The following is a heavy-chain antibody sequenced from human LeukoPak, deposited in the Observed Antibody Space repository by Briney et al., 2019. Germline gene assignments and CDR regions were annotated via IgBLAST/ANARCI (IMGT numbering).Heavy chain of an antibody. V-gene: IGHV4-59*01. Sequence: PSETLSLTCTVSGGSISSYYWSWIRQPPGKGLEWIGYIYYSGSTNYNPSLKSRVTISVDTSKNQFSLKLSSVTAADTAAYYCARWGYYYDSSGYSDAFDIWGQGTMVTVSS. CDR3: ARWGYYYDSSGYSDAFDI. J-gene: IGHJ3*02. CDR2: IYYSGST. CDR1: GGSISSYY. D-gene: IGHD3-22*01.